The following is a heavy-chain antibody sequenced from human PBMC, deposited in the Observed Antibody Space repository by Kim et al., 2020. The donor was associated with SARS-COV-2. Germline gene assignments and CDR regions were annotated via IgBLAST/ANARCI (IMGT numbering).Heavy chain of an antibody. D-gene: IGHD6-19*01. Sequence: ASVKVSCKASGYTFTGYYMHWVRQAPGQGLEWMGRINPNSGGTNYAQKFQGRVTMTRDTSISTAYMELSRLRSDDTAVYYCARDIMEQWLPYYYYGMDVWGQGTTVTVSS. CDR3: ARDIMEQWLPYYYYGMDV. CDR2: INPNSGGT. J-gene: IGHJ6*02. V-gene: IGHV1-2*06. CDR1: GYTFTGYY.